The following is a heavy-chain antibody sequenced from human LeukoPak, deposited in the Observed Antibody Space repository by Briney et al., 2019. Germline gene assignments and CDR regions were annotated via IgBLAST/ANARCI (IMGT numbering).Heavy chain of an antibody. D-gene: IGHD3-3*01. CDR1: GFTFSSYW. CDR2: TNSDGSST. V-gene: IGHV3-74*01. CDR3: ARDPDYDFWSGYYIYYYYGMDV. J-gene: IGHJ6*02. Sequence: SGGSLRLSCAASGFTFSSYWMHWVRQAPGKGLVWVSRTNSDGSSTSYADSVKGRFTISRDNAKNTLYLQMNSLRAEDTAVYYCARDPDYDFWSGYYIYYYYGMDVWGQGTTVTVSS.